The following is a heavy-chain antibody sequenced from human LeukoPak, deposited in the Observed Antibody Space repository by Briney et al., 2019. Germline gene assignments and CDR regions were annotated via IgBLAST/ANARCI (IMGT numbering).Heavy chain of an antibody. CDR1: GGSFSGYY. Sequence: SETLSLTCAVYGGSFSGYYWSWIHQPPGKGLEWIGEINHSGSTNYNPSLKSRVTISVDTSKNQFSLKLSSVTAADTAVYYCARGGRGDYRNEYYFDYWGQGTLVTVSS. CDR3: ARGGRGDYRNEYYFDY. V-gene: IGHV4-34*01. J-gene: IGHJ4*02. D-gene: IGHD4-11*01. CDR2: INHSGST.